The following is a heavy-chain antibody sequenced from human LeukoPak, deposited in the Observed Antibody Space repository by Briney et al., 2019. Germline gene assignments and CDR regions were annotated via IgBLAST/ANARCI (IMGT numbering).Heavy chain of an antibody. CDR1: GGSISSYY. J-gene: IGHJ4*02. CDR2: IYTSGST. D-gene: IGHD6-19*01. Sequence: SETLSLTCTVSGGSISSYYWSWIRQPAGKGLEWIGRIYTSGSTNYNPSLKSRVTMSVDRSKNQFSLKLSSVTAADTAVYYCGRDTPPGIAVAGTPLWGQGTLVTVSS. V-gene: IGHV4-4*07. CDR3: GRDTPPGIAVAGTPL.